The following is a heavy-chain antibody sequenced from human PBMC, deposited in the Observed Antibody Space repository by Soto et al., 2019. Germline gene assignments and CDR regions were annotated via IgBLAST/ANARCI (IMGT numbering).Heavy chain of an antibody. V-gene: IGHV4-59*08. CDR3: ARKGAAAGPGDYYYYGMDV. CDR1: GGSISSYY. CDR2: IYYSGST. J-gene: IGHJ6*02. D-gene: IGHD6-13*01. Sequence: SETLSLTCTVSGGSISSYYWSWIRQPPGKGLEWIGYIYYSGSTNYNPSLKSRVTISVDTSKNQFSLKLSSVTAADTAVYYCARKGAAAGPGDYYYYGMDVWGQGTMVTVSS.